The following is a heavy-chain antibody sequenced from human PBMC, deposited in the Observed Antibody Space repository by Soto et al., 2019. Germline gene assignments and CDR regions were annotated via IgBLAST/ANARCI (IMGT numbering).Heavy chain of an antibody. D-gene: IGHD3-16*02. CDR3: ARHGATDDYDYIWGSYRYGRVDY. Sequence: PGESLKISCKGSGYSFTSYWIGWVRQMPGKGLEWMGIIYPGDSDTRYSPSFQGQVTISADKSISTAYLQWSSLKASDTAMYYCARHGATDDYDYIWGSYRYGRVDYWGQGTLVTVSS. J-gene: IGHJ4*02. CDR1: GYSFTSYW. CDR2: IYPGDSDT. V-gene: IGHV5-51*01.